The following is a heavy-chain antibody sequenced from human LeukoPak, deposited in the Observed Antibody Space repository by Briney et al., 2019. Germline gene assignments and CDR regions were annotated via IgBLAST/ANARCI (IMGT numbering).Heavy chain of an antibody. CDR1: GGTFSSYA. CDR2: IIPIFGTA. V-gene: IGHV1-69*01. CDR3: ARAKPLYSSSSTFQH. Sequence: SVKVSCKASGGTFSSYAISWVRQAPGQGLEWMGGIIPIFGTANYAQKFQGRVTITADESTSTAYMELSSLRSEDTAVYYCARAKPLYSSSSTFQHWGQGTLVTVSS. J-gene: IGHJ1*01. D-gene: IGHD6-6*01.